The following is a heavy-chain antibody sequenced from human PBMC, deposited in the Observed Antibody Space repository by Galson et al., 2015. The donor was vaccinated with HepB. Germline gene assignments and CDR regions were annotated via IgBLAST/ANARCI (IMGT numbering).Heavy chain of an antibody. CDR2: INHSGST. CDR1: GGSFSVYY. D-gene: IGHD3-10*01. V-gene: IGHV4-34*01. Sequence: SETLSLTCAVYGGSFSVYYWSWIRQPPGKGLEWNGEINHSGSTNYNPSLKSRVTISVDTSKNQFSLKLSSVTAADTAVYYCARGRHGGFDPWGQGTLVTVSS. J-gene: IGHJ5*02. CDR3: ARGRHGGFDP.